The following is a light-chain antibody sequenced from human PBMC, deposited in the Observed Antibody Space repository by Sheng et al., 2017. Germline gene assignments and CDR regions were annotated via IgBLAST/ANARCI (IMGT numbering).Light chain of an antibody. J-gene: IGKJ3*01. V-gene: IGKV3-15*01. CDR2: GAS. CDR1: QSVSSN. CDR3: QQYGTSPIT. Sequence: EIVMTQSPATLSVSPGERATLSCRASQSVSSNLAWYQQKPGQAPRLLIYGASTRATGIPARFSGSGSGTDFTLTISRLEPEDFAVYYCQQYGTSPITFGPGTKVDTK.